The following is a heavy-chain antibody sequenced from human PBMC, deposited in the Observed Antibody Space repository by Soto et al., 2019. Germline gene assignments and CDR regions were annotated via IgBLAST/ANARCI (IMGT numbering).Heavy chain of an antibody. J-gene: IGHJ4*01. D-gene: IGHD3-10*01. CDR1: GFTFRSYA. Sequence: GGSLRLSCAASGFTFRSYAMHWVRQTPGKGLEWVSGVSGSGTNSYFAESVKGRFTVSRDNSKNTFYLEMTGLRGDDTAVYYCAKGRSSAPDYFFDYWG. V-gene: IGHV3-23*01. CDR3: AKGRSSAPDYFFDY. CDR2: VSGSGTNS.